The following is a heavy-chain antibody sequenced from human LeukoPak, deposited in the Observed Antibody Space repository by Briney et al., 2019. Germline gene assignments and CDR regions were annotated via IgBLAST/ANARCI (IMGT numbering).Heavy chain of an antibody. J-gene: IGHJ5*02. D-gene: IGHD3-10*01. CDR2: IYYSGST. CDR3: ARGRGSGSYIWFDP. Sequence: SQTLSLTCTVSGGSISSGGYYWSWIRQHPGKGLEWIGYIYYSGSTYYNPSLKSRVTISVDTSKNQFSLKLSSVTAADTAVYYCARGRGSGSYIWFDPWGQGTLVTVSS. CDR1: GGSISSGGYY. V-gene: IGHV4-31*03.